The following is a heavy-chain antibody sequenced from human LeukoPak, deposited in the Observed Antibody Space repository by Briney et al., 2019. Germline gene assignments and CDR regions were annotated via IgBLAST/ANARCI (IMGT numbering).Heavy chain of an antibody. CDR3: ARGSGSLSDYYYYYYMDV. CDR2: ISGSGGST. Sequence: GGSLRLSCAASGFTFSSYAMSWVRQAPGKGLEWVSAISGSGGSTYYADSVKGRFTISRDNSKNTLYLQMNSLRAEDTAVYYCARGSGSLSDYYYYYYMDVWGKGTTVTVSS. J-gene: IGHJ6*03. V-gene: IGHV3-23*01. CDR1: GFTFSSYA. D-gene: IGHD3-10*01.